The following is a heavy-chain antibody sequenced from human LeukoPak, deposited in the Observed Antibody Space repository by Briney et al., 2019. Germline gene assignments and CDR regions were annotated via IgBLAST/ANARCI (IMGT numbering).Heavy chain of an antibody. J-gene: IGHJ3*02. CDR2: IYYSGST. D-gene: IGHD6-25*01. V-gene: IGHV4-59*01. CDR1: GGSISSYY. CDR3: AREQISTQRLDHDAFDI. Sequence: SETLSLTCTVSGGSISSYYWSWIRQPPGKGLEWIGYIYYSGSTNYNPSLKSRVTISVDTSKNQFSLKLSSVTAADTAVYYCAREQISTQRLDHDAFDIWGQGTMVTVSS.